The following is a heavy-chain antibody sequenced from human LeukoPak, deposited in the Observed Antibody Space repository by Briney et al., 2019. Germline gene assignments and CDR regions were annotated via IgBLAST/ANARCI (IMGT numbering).Heavy chain of an antibody. V-gene: IGHV3-30*03. J-gene: IGHJ4*02. CDR3: ALVPRYSTTWSTFDY. Sequence: PGGSLRLSCAASGDTFSTYGMHSVRQAPGKGLERVAVISFDGNNQYYADSVTGRFTISRDNSKNTLHLQMSGLRTEDTAVYYCALVPRYSTTWSTFDYWGQGTLVTVSS. CDR2: ISFDGNNQ. CDR1: GDTFSTYG. D-gene: IGHD6-13*01.